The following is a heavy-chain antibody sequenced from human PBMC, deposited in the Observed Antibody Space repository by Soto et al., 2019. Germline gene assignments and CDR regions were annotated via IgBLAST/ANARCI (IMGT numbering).Heavy chain of an antibody. D-gene: IGHD6-13*01. CDR2: IRSKANSYAT. CDR3: TRPSSYSSSWYHDAFDI. J-gene: IGHJ3*02. CDR1: GFTFSGSA. V-gene: IGHV3-73*01. Sequence: EVQLVESGGGLVQPGGSLKLSCAASGFTFSGSAMHWVRQASGKGLEWVGRIRSKANSYATAYAASVEGRFTISRDDSKKTAYLQMNSLKTEDTAVYYCTRPSSYSSSWYHDAFDIWGQGTMVTVSS.